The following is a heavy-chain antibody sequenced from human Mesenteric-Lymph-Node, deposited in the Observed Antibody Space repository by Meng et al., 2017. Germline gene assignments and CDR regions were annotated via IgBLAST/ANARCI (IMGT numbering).Heavy chain of an antibody. Sequence: ASVTVSCMASGYTFTGYYMHWVRQVPGQGLEWMGWINPESGATKYAQKFQGRVAMTRDTSIRTVYMELNSLRSDDTAIYFCARAFKYYYDRTGYYGDAFDIWGQGTMVTVSS. J-gene: IGHJ3*02. CDR1: GYTFTGYY. V-gene: IGHV1-2*02. D-gene: IGHD3-22*01. CDR3: ARAFKYYYDRTGYYGDAFDI. CDR2: INPESGAT.